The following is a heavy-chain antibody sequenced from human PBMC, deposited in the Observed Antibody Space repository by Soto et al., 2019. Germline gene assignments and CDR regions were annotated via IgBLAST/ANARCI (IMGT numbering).Heavy chain of an antibody. J-gene: IGHJ4*02. D-gene: IGHD6-6*01. CDR3: ASSLAARGGRYFDY. V-gene: IGHV3-66*01. CDR2: IYSGGST. Sequence: EVQLVESGGGLVQPGGSLRLSCAASGFTVSSNYMSWVRQAPGKGLEWVSVIYSGGSTYYADSVKGRFTISRDNSKNTLYLQMNSLRAEDTAVYYCASSLAARGGRYFDYWGQGTLVTVSS. CDR1: GFTVSSNY.